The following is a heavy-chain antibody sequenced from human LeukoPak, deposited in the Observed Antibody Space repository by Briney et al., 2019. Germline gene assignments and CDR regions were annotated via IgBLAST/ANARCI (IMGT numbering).Heavy chain of an antibody. J-gene: IGHJ4*02. Sequence: GGSLRLSCAASESTFITYAMNWVRQAPGKGLEWVATISGSGRSTYYADSVKGRFTISRDNSKNTLYLQMNSLRAEDTAVYYCAKDSPRYPFDYWGQGTLVTVSS. D-gene: IGHD1-26*01. CDR1: ESTFITYA. V-gene: IGHV3-23*01. CDR3: AKDSPRYPFDY. CDR2: ISGSGRST.